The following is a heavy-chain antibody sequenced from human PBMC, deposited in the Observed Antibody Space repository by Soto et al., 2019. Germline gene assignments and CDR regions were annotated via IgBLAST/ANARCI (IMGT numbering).Heavy chain of an antibody. CDR3: ANHVVEDDGEYPEYNWFDP. Sequence: GGSLRLSCAASGFTFSSYAMSWVRQAPGKGLEWVSAISGSGGSTYYADSVKGRFTISRDNSKNTLYLQMNSLRAEDTAVYYCANHVVEDDGEYPEYNWFDPWGQGHLVTVSS. V-gene: IGHV3-23*01. J-gene: IGHJ5*02. CDR2: ISGSGGST. CDR1: GFTFSSYA. D-gene: IGHD4-17*01.